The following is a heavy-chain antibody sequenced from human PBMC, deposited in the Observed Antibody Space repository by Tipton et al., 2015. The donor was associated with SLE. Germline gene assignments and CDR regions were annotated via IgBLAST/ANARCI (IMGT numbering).Heavy chain of an antibody. Sequence: QLVQSGAVVRKPGESLKISCKASGYTFTNYWIGWVRQMPGKGLEWMGNIYPDDSDTRYSPSFQGQVTISADKSINTAFLHWSSLQASDTAIYYCASPPQLAGDGNIFDIWGQGTMVTVS. CDR3: ASPPQLAGDGNIFDI. CDR1: GYTFTNYW. CDR2: IYPDDSDT. V-gene: IGHV5-51*03. D-gene: IGHD6-19*01. J-gene: IGHJ3*02.